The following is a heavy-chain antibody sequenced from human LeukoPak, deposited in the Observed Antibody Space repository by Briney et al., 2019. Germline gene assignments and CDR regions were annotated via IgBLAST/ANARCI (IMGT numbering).Heavy chain of an antibody. D-gene: IGHD3-10*01. V-gene: IGHV3-7*01. Sequence: GGSLRLSCAASGFTFSSYWMSWVRQAPGKGLEWVANIKQDGSEKYYVDSVKGRFTISRDNAKNSLYLQMNSLRAEDTAVYYCAKVNSMVRGVTYYFDYWGQGTLVTVSS. CDR2: IKQDGSEK. J-gene: IGHJ4*02. CDR3: AKVNSMVRGVTYYFDY. CDR1: GFTFSSYW.